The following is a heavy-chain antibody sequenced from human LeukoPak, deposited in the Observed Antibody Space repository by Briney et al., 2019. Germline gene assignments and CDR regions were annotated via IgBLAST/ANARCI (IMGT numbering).Heavy chain of an antibody. CDR3: ARSLYCGGDCYSGEYNWFDP. CDR2: IYHSGST. D-gene: IGHD2-21*01. V-gene: IGHV4-59*12. CDR1: AGSISGYY. Sequence: SETLSLTCTVSAGSISGYYWSWIRQPPGKGLEWIGYIYHSGSTYYNPSLKSRVTISVDRSKNQFSLKLSSVTAADTAVYYCARSLYCGGDCYSGEYNWFDPWGQGTLVTVSS. J-gene: IGHJ5*02.